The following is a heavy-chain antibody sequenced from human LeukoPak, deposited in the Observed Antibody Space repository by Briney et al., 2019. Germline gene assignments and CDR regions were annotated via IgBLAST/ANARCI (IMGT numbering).Heavy chain of an antibody. D-gene: IGHD3-10*01. CDR1: GGSISSSSYY. CDR2: ICYSGST. J-gene: IGHJ4*02. V-gene: IGHV4-39*01. CDR3: ARQRGLLWFGELLPPNNFDY. Sequence: SETLSLTCTVSGGSISSSSYYWGWIRQPPGKGLEWIGSICYSGSTYYNPSLKSRVTISVDTSKNQFSLKLSSVTAADTAVYYCARQRGLLWFGELLPPNNFDYWGQGTLVTVSS.